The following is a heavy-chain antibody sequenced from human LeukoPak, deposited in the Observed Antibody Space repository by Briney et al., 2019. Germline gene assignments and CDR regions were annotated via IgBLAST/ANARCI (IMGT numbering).Heavy chain of an antibody. J-gene: IGHJ5*02. CDR2: ISGSGDST. V-gene: IGHV3-23*01. Sequence: GGSLRLSCAASGFTFSDYAMSWVRQAPGKGLEWVSVISGSGDSTYYADPVKSRFSISRDNPKNTLYLQMNSLRAEDTAVYYCAKDRQAAAPNVRFDPWGQGTLVTVSS. D-gene: IGHD6-13*01. CDR3: AKDRQAAAPNVRFDP. CDR1: GFTFSDYA.